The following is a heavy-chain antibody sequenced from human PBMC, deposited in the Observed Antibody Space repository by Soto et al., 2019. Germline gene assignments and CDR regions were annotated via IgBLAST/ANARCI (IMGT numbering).Heavy chain of an antibody. CDR2: IYYSGST. V-gene: IGHV4-61*01. D-gene: IGHD6-13*01. Sequence: SETLSLTCTVSGGSVSSGSYYWSWIRQPPGKGLEWIGYIYYSGSTNYNPSLKSRVTISVDTSKNQFSLKLSSVNAADTAVYYCARGVSSWYAFDIWGQGTMVTVSS. CDR3: ARGVSSWYAFDI. J-gene: IGHJ3*02. CDR1: GGSVSSGSYY.